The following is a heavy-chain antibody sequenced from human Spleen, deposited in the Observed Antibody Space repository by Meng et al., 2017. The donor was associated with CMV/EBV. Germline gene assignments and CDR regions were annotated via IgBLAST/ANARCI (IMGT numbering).Heavy chain of an antibody. CDR3: ARSEWDLDY. CDR1: GFTFSDYY. V-gene: IGHV3-74*01. J-gene: IGHJ4*02. CDR2: INSDGSST. D-gene: IGHD1-26*01. Sequence: GESLKISCAASGFTFSDYYMSWVRQAPGKGLVWVSRINSDGSSTNYADSVKGRFTISRDNVKNMLYLQMNSLGADDTAVYYCARSEWDLDYWGQGTLVTVSS.